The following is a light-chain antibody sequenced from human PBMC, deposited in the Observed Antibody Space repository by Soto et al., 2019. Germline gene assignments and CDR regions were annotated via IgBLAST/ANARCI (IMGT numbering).Light chain of an antibody. J-gene: IGKJ1*01. CDR1: QSFSSN. Sequence: EIVMTQSPATLSVSPGDRATLSCRASQSFSSNFSWYQQRPGQAPRLLIYGASTRATGIPARFSGSGSGTEFTPPISSLQSEDFAVYYCQQYNKWPSETFGQGTKVDIK. V-gene: IGKV3-15*01. CDR3: QQYNKWPSET. CDR2: GAS.